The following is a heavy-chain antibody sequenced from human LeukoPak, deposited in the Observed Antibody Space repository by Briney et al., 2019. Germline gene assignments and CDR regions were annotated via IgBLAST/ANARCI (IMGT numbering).Heavy chain of an antibody. Sequence: SETLSLTCTVSGGSMSSYYWGWIRQPPGKGLEWIGSIYYSGNTYHNPSLKSRVTISVDTSKSQFSLKVSCVTAAEPAVYFWARHPAGLRPNDFWGQGTLVTVSS. V-gene: IGHV4-39*01. J-gene: IGHJ4*02. CDR3: ARHPAGLRPNDF. CDR2: IYYSGNT. CDR1: GGSMSSYY. D-gene: IGHD3/OR15-3a*01.